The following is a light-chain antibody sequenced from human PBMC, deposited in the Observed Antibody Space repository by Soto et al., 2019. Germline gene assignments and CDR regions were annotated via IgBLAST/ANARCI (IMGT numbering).Light chain of an antibody. CDR1: QSVLFSSNNQNY. CDR2: WAS. CDR3: QQYYSTPRT. J-gene: IGKJ1*01. Sequence: DIVMTQSPDSLAVSLGERATINCKSSQSVLFSSNNQNYLAWYQQKPGQPPKVLIYWASTRESGVPDRFSGGGSGTDFTLTISSLQAEDVAVYYCQQYYSTPRTFGQGTKVEIK. V-gene: IGKV4-1*01.